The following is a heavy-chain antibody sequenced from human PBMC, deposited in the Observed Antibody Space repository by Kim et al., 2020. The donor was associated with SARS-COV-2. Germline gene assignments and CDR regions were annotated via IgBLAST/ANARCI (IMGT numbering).Heavy chain of an antibody. J-gene: IGHJ6*02. D-gene: IGHD1-1*01. CDR3: VKGGNYIYNLMDV. Sequence: YADSVRGRFTMSRENGKHMVSLEMSSLGAEDTAVYFCVKGGNYIYNLMDVWGQGTTVTVSS. V-gene: IGHV3-74*01.